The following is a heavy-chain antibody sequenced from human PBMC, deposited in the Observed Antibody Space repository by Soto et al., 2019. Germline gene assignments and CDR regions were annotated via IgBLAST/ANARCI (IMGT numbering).Heavy chain of an antibody. J-gene: IGHJ5*02. V-gene: IGHV3-21*01. CDR3: TRDASRDSSARGWFDP. CDR2: ISSNSAYI. Sequence: GGSLRLSCAASGFTFRSFTMNWVRQAPGKGLEWVSTISSNSAYIYYTDALMGRFTISRDNDKNSLHLQMNSLRAEDTAVYYCTRDASRDSSARGWFDPWGPGTLVTVSS. CDR1: GFTFRSFT. D-gene: IGHD6-13*01.